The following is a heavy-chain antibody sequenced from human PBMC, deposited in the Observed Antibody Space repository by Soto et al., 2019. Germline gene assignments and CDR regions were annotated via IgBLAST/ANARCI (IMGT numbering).Heavy chain of an antibody. CDR1: GGTFSSNA. CDR2: INHSGST. D-gene: IGHD5-18*01. V-gene: IGHV4-34*01. CDR3: ARGLPYSYGYYYYYGMDV. J-gene: IGHJ6*02. Sequence: SCKASGGTFSSNAISWIRQPPGKGLEWIGEINHSGSTNYNPSLKSRVTISVDTSKNQFSLKLSSVTAADTAVYYCARGLPYSYGYYYYYGMDVWGQGTTVTVSS.